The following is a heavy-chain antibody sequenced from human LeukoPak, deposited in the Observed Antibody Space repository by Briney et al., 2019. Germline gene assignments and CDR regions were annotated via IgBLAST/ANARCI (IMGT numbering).Heavy chain of an antibody. J-gene: IGHJ6*02. CDR1: GYTFTSYD. CDR2: INPNGGNT. Sequence: GASVKVSCKASGYTFTSYDINWVRQATRQGLEWMGWINPNGGNTGDAQKFQGRVTMTRNTSISTAYMELSSLRSEDTAVYYCARVLGYYGSGSYADGMDVWGQGTTVTVSS. D-gene: IGHD3-10*01. V-gene: IGHV1-8*01. CDR3: ARVLGYYGSGSYADGMDV.